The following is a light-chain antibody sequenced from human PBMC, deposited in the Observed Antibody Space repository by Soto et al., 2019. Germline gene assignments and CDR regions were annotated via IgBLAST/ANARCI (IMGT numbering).Light chain of an antibody. Sequence: DIQMTQSPSTLSAYVGDRVTITCRASQSISSWLAWYQQKPGKAPKLLIYKASSLESGVPSRFSGSGSGTEFTLTISSLQPDDFATYYCQQYNSYSFTFGGGTKVDIK. J-gene: IGKJ4*01. CDR3: QQYNSYSFT. CDR2: KAS. V-gene: IGKV1-5*03. CDR1: QSISSW.